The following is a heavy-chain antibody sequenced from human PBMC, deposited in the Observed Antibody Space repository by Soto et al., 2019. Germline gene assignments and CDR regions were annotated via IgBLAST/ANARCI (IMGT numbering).Heavy chain of an antibody. CDR3: ARDRRTGSSTCMDV. Sequence: ASVKLSCKASRYTFTXYYMYWVRHAPGQGLEWMGIINPSGGSTSYAQKFQGRVTMTRDTSTSTVYMELSSLRSEDTAVYYCARDRRTGSSTCMDVWGQGTTVTVSS. CDR2: INPSGGST. CDR1: RYTFTXYY. J-gene: IGHJ6*02. V-gene: IGHV1-46*03. D-gene: IGHD6-13*01.